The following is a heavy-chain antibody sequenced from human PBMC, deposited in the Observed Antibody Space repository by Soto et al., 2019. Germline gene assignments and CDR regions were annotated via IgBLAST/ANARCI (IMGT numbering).Heavy chain of an antibody. CDR2: INHSGST. D-gene: IGHD3-3*01. V-gene: IGHV4-34*01. CDR3: ARGRWYDFWSGYYRYYYGMDV. CDR1: GGSFSGYY. J-gene: IGHJ6*02. Sequence: QVQLQQWGAGLLKPSETLSLTCAVYGGSFSGYYWSWIRQPPGKGLEWIGEINHSGSTNYNPSLKSRVTISVDTSKNPFSLKLICVTAADTAVYYCARGRWYDFWSGYYRYYYGMDVWGQGTTVTVSS.